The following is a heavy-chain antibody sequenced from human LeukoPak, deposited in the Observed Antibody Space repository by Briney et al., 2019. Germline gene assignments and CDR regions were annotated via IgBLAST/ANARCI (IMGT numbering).Heavy chain of an antibody. J-gene: IGHJ6*03. V-gene: IGHV4-39*01. D-gene: IGHD3-10*01. CDR2: IYYSGTT. CDR1: GGSISSSSYY. CDR3: ARQASGYFYYYMDV. Sequence: SETLSLTCTVTGGSISSSSYYWAWIRQPPGKGLGWIGSIYYSGTTYYNPSLESRVTISEDTPKNQFSLMLRSVTAADTAVYFCARQASGYFYYYMDVWGKGTTVTVSS.